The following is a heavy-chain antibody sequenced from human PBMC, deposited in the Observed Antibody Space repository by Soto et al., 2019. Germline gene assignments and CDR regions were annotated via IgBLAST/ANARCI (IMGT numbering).Heavy chain of an antibody. D-gene: IGHD4-17*01. Sequence: PGGSLRLSCEVSGFSFNNVWMSWIRQAPGKRLEWVGRIKSNTDGGTIDYAAPVKGRLTISRDDSKNTLYLQMNSLKNEDTAVYYCSFQESTTVTTFEFWGHGTLVTVSS. V-gene: IGHV3-15*01. CDR3: SFQESTTVTTFEF. CDR2: IKSNTDGGTI. CDR1: GFSFNNVW. J-gene: IGHJ4*01.